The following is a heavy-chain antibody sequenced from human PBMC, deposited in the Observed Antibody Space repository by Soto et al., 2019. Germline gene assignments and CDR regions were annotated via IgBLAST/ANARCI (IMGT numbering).Heavy chain of an antibody. D-gene: IGHD3-10*01. CDR1: VVALSFRKEG. CDR3: ANSWSYSISY. J-gene: IGHJ4*02. Sequence: SVVALSFRKEGVGWIRQPPGKALEWLALIYWNDDKRYSPSLKSRLTITKDTSKNQVVLTMTNMDPVDTATYCCANSWSYSISYWGQGTLVTVSS. V-gene: IGHV2-5*01. CDR2: IYWNDDK.